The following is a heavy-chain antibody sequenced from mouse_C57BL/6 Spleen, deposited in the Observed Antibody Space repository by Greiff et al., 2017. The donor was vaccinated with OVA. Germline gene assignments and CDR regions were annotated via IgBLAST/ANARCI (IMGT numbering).Heavy chain of an antibody. CDR1: GYTFTSYW. V-gene: IGHV1-64*01. Sequence: VQLQQPGAELVKPGASVKLSCKASGYTFTSYWMHWVKQRPGQGLEWIGMIHPNSGSTNYNEKLKSKATLTVDKSSSTAYMQLSSLTSEDSTVYYCADYGSSYGFAYWGQGTLVTVSA. D-gene: IGHD1-1*01. CDR2: IHPNSGST. CDR3: ADYGSSYGFAY. J-gene: IGHJ3*01.